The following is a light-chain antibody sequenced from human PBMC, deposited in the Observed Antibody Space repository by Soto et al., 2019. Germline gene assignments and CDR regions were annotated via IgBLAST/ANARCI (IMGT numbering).Light chain of an antibody. V-gene: IGKV1-9*01. CDR2: AAA. CDR3: QQSHSYPYT. J-gene: IGKJ2*01. Sequence: IQLTQSPSSLPASVGDRVTITCRASQGIARHLAWYQQHPEKAPKLLIYAAATLHSGVPSRFSGSGSGTDFTLTIRSLQPESFAAYYCQQSHSYPYTFGQGTKVDVK. CDR1: QGIARH.